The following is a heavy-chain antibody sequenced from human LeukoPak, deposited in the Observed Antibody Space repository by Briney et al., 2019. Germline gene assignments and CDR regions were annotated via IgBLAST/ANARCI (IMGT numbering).Heavy chain of an antibody. V-gene: IGHV4-38-2*02. CDR2: IHHSGSA. D-gene: IGHD2-8*02. J-gene: IGHJ4*02. CDR1: GYSISGGYY. CDR3: ARLPHCPGGKCRDGGVHIDY. Sequence: PSETLSLTCSVSGYSISGGYYWGWIRQPPGQGLEWIGSIHHSGSAYYKSSLKSRVTISVDTSRNQFSMKLSSVTAADTAVYYCARLPHCPGGKCRDGGVHIDYWGQGTLVTVSS.